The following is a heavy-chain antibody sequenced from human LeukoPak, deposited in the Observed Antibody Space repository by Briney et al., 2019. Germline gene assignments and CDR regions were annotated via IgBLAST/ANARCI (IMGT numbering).Heavy chain of an antibody. CDR1: GFTFNNYG. CDR3: AKNPHRTTSGPFDY. V-gene: IGHV3-30*18. CDR2: ISYDGSEK. Sequence: GGSLRLSCAAPGFTFNNYGMHWVRQAPGKGLEWVAVISYDGSEKYYADSVKGRFTISRDNSKNTLHLQMNSLGGEDTAVYYCAKNPHRTTSGPFDYWGQGTLVIVSS. D-gene: IGHD4-17*01. J-gene: IGHJ4*02.